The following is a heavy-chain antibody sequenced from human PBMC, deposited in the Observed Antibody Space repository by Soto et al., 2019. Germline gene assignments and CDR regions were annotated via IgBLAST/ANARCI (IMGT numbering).Heavy chain of an antibody. Sequence: GGSLRLSCAASGFTFSSYWMSWVRQAPGKGLEWVANIKQDGSEKYYVDSVKGRFTISRDNAKNSLYLQMNSLRAEETAVYYCARVDHPLWFGELSYYYYGMDVWGQGTTVTVSS. CDR1: GFTFSSYW. CDR2: IKQDGSEK. J-gene: IGHJ6*02. D-gene: IGHD3-10*01. CDR3: ARVDHPLWFGELSYYYYGMDV. V-gene: IGHV3-7*05.